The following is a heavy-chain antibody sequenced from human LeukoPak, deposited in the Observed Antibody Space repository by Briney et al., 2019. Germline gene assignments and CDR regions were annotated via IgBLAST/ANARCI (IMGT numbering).Heavy chain of an antibody. CDR1: GGSISSGGYY. J-gene: IGHJ5*02. CDR2: IYYSGST. CDR3: ARDPSSSGWFDP. D-gene: IGHD3-10*01. Sequence: SETLSLTCTVSGGSISSGGYYWSRIRQHPGKGLEWIGYIYYSGSTYYNPSLKSRVTISVDTSKNQFSLKLSSVTAADTAVYYCARDPSSSGWFDPWGQGTLVTVSS. V-gene: IGHV4-31*03.